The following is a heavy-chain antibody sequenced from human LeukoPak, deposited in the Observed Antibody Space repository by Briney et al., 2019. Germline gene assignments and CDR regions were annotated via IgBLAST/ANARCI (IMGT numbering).Heavy chain of an antibody. D-gene: IGHD5-18*01. CDR3: ASLPAAFPLGYGDY. CDR2: IYYSGST. CDR1: GGSISSYY. J-gene: IGHJ4*02. Sequence: PSEALSLTCTVSGGSISSYYWSWIRQPPGKGLEWIGYIYYSGSTNYNPSLKSRGTISVDTSKNQFSLKLSSVTAADTAVYYCASLPAAFPLGYGDYWGQGTLVTVSS. V-gene: IGHV4-59*08.